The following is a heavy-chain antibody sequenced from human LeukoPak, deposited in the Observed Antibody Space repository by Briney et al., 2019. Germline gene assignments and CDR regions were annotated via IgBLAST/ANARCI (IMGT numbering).Heavy chain of an antibody. Sequence: PGGSLRLSCAASGFTFSSYAMSWVRQAPGKGLEWVSAISGSGGSTYYADSVKGRFTISRDNSKNTLYLQMNSLRAEDTAVYYCADIPWVDSSGWADAFDIWGQGTMVTVSS. CDR1: GFTFSSYA. D-gene: IGHD6-19*01. V-gene: IGHV3-23*01. CDR3: ADIPWVDSSGWADAFDI. CDR2: ISGSGGST. J-gene: IGHJ3*02.